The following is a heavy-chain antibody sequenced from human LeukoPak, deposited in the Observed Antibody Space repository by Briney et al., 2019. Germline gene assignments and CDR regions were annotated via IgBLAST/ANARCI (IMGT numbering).Heavy chain of an antibody. CDR2: IYSGGTT. V-gene: IGHV3-53*04. J-gene: IGHJ6*02. CDR1: GFTVNSNY. CDR3: ATLPIVVTSARI. Sequence: GGSLRLSCTASGFTVNSNYMSWVRQAPGKGLEWVSSIYSGGTTSYADSVRGRFTISRHHSENTLFLQMDSLRTEDTAVYYCATLPIVVTSARIWGQGTSVTVSS. D-gene: IGHD2-15*01.